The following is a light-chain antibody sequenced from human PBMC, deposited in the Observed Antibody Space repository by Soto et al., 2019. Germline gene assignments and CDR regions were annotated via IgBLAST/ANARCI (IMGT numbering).Light chain of an antibody. CDR2: AAS. V-gene: IGKV1-39*01. CDR1: QSISNY. Sequence: DIQMTQSPSSLSASIGDRVTITCRASQSISNYLNWYQQKPGKAPKLLIYAASNLQSGAPSRFSGSGSGTDFTLTITTLHPEDYATYHCQHSYGSPPFTFGPGTRVDI. J-gene: IGKJ3*01. CDR3: QHSYGSPPFT.